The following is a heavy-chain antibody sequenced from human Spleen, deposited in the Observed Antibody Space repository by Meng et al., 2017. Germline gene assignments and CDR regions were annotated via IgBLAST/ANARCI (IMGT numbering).Heavy chain of an antibody. J-gene: IGHJ3*02. Sequence: GESLKISCVASGFTFSNYWMYWVRQAPGKGLVWVSRINSDGIITTYADSVKGRFTISRDNAKNTLFLQINSLRAEDTAVYYCAKDLECCGDYCSVPAFDIWGQGTMVTVSS. CDR1: GFTFSNYW. CDR3: AKDLECCGDYCSVPAFDI. D-gene: IGHD2-21*02. CDR2: INSDGIIT. V-gene: IGHV3-74*01.